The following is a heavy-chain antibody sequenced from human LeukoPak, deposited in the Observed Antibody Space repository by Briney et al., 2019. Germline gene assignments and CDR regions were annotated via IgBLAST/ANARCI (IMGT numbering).Heavy chain of an antibody. V-gene: IGHV3-21*01. CDR1: GFTFTTYS. J-gene: IGHJ4*02. CDR2: ISSSSGYI. Sequence: PGGSLRLSCAASGFTFTTYSMNWVRQAPGKGLEWASSISSSSGYIYYADSVKGRFTISRDNAKSSLYLQLNSLRAEDTAVYYCARDSRGGYDRIGYFDYWGQGTLVTVSS. CDR3: ARDSRGGYDRIGYFDY. D-gene: IGHD3-22*01.